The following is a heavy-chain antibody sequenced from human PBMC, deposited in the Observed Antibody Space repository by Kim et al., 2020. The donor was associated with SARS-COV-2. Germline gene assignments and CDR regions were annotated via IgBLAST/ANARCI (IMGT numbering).Heavy chain of an antibody. J-gene: IGHJ4*02. Sequence: GGSLRLSCAASGFTFSSYSMNWVRQAPGKGLEWVSYISSSSSTIYYADSVKGRFTISRANAKNSLYLQMNSLRAEDTAVYYCARDRPLGRWGQGPLVTVS. D-gene: IGHD3-10*01. V-gene: IGHV3-48*01. CDR2: ISSSSSTI. CDR3: ARDRPLGR. CDR1: GFTFSSYS.